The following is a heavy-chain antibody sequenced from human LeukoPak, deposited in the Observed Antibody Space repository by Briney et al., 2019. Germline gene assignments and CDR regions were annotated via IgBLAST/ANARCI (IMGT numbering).Heavy chain of an antibody. Sequence: SGTLSLTCAVSGGSISSSNWWSWVRQPPGKGLEWIGEIYHSGSTNYNPSLKSRVTISVDKSKNQFSLKLSSVTAADTAVYYCARGGGARLRYPFDYWGQGTLVTVSS. D-gene: IGHD3-16*01. CDR1: GGSISSSNW. CDR3: ARGGGARLRYPFDY. V-gene: IGHV4-4*02. J-gene: IGHJ4*02. CDR2: IYHSGST.